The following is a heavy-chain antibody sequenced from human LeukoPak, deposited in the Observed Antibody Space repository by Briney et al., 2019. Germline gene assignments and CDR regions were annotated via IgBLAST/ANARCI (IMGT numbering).Heavy chain of an antibody. Sequence: PGGSLRLSCAASGFTFSSYAMSWVCQAPGKGLEWVSAISGSGGSTYYADSVKGRFTISRDNSENTLYLQMNSLRAEDTAVYYCARLGCGGDCYGWFDPWGQGTLVTVSS. CDR2: ISGSGGST. J-gene: IGHJ5*02. V-gene: IGHV3-23*01. CDR3: ARLGCGGDCYGWFDP. CDR1: GFTFSSYA. D-gene: IGHD2-21*02.